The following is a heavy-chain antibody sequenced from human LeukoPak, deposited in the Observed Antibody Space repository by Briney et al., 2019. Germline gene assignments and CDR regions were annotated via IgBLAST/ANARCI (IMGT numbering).Heavy chain of an antibody. V-gene: IGHV1-2*02. CDR1: GYTFTGYY. D-gene: IGHD3-3*01. CDR3: ARVPIFGVVREDY. Sequence: GASVKVSYTASGYTFTGYYMHWVRQAPGQGLEWMGWINPNSGSTNYAHKFQGRVTMTRDTSISTAYMELSRLRSDDTAVYYCARVPIFGVVREDYWGQGTLVTVSS. CDR2: INPNSGST. J-gene: IGHJ4*02.